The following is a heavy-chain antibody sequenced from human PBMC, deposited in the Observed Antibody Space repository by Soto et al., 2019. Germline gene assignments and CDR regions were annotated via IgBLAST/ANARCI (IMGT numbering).Heavy chain of an antibody. CDR3: FNVAFGY. CDR1: GFRCGDNG. CDR2: INQDGSEK. J-gene: IGHJ4*02. Sequence: PGGPKRLSCRASGFRCGDNGVSWVRQAPGKGPEWVANINQDGSEKYCADSVKGRFTISRDNAKNSLYLQMDSLRVQDTALYHCFNVAFGYWGRGTLVTVSS. V-gene: IGHV3-7*01.